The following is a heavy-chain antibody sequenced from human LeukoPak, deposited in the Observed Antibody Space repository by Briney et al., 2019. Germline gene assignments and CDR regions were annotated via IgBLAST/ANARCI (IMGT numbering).Heavy chain of an antibody. Sequence: GGSLRLSCATSGFTFSSYWMSWVRQAPGKGLEWVAYINQDGSEKNYADSVKGRFTVSRDNAKNSLHLQMNSLRVDDTAVYYCARVPWLQSGNYMDVWGKGTTVTVSS. J-gene: IGHJ6*03. V-gene: IGHV3-7*01. D-gene: IGHD5-24*01. CDR1: GFTFSSYW. CDR3: ARVPWLQSGNYMDV. CDR2: INQDGSEK.